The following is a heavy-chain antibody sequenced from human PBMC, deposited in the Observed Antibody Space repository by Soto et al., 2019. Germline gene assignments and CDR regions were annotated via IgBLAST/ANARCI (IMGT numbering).Heavy chain of an antibody. D-gene: IGHD6-13*01. V-gene: IGHV4-4*07. J-gene: IGHJ5*02. CDR3: ARAAIHGSSWYFWFDP. CDR2: IFSSGST. CDR1: GGSINTFY. Sequence: SETLSLTCTVSGGSINTFYWSWVRQPAGKGLEWVGLIFSSGSTSFDPSLESRVAMSVDTSKNHFSLNLSPVTAADMAVYYCARAAIHGSSWYFWFDPWGQGTLVTVSS.